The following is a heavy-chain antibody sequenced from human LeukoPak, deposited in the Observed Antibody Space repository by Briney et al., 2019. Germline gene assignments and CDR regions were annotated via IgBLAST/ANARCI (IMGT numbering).Heavy chain of an antibody. J-gene: IGHJ4*02. CDR3: AKEHGDYYYFDY. V-gene: IGHV3-23*01. Sequence: GGSLRLSCAASGFTFSSYAMSWVRQAPGKGLEWVSAISGSGGSTYYADSVKGRFTISRDNSKTTLYLKMNSLRAEDTAVYYCAKEHGDYYYFDYWGQGTLVTVSS. D-gene: IGHD4-17*01. CDR1: GFTFSSYA. CDR2: ISGSGGST.